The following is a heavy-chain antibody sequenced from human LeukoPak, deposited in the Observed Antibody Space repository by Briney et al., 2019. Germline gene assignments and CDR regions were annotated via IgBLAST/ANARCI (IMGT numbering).Heavy chain of an antibody. CDR3: ARDSPAAAGLDY. CDR2: IYHSGST. V-gene: IGHV4-4*02. CDR1: GGSISSSNW. Sequence: SETLSLTCAVSGGSISSSNWWSWVRPPPGKGLEWIGEIYHSGSTNYNPSLKSRVTISVDKSKNQFSLKLSSVTAADTAVYYCARDSPAAAGLDYWGQGTLVTVSS. D-gene: IGHD6-13*01. J-gene: IGHJ4*02.